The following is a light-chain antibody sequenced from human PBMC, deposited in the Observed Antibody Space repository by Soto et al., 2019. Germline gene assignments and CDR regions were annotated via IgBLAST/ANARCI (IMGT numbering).Light chain of an antibody. CDR3: CSYAGSSTWV. CDR2: GTN. CDR1: RSNIGAGYD. Sequence: QSVLTQPPSVSGAPGQRVTISCTGSRSNIGAGYDVHWYQQLPGTAPKLLIYGTNNRPSGVPDRFSGSKSGNTASLTISGLQAEDEGDYYCCSYAGSSTWVFGGGTQLTVL. J-gene: IGLJ3*02. V-gene: IGLV1-40*01.